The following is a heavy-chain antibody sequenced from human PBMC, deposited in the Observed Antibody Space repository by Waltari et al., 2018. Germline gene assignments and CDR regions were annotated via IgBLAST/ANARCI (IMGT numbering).Heavy chain of an antibody. J-gene: IGHJ4*02. Sequence: VQLQESGTGLVKPSETLSLTCPVSGDFFSDDNWTWIRQAPGKGLEWIAYLRNTGGTKCTPSLESRVTVSADTSKKQFSLRLTSVTAADTAVYYCARLPTKYYDSIGWGFFDQWGQGILVTVSS. V-gene: IGHV4-59*08. CDR2: LRNTGGT. CDR1: GDFFSDDN. D-gene: IGHD3-22*01. CDR3: ARLPTKYYDSIGWGFFDQ.